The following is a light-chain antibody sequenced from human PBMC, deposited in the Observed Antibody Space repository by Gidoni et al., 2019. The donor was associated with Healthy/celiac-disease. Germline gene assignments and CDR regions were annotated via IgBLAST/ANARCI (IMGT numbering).Light chain of an antibody. CDR1: SSNLGNNY. CDR3: GTWDSSLSVV. J-gene: IGLJ2*01. V-gene: IGLV1-51*01. Sequence: QSVLTQPPSVSAAPGQKVTIPCSGSSSNLGNNYVSWYQQLPGTAPKLLIYDNKKRPSGIPDRFSGSKSGTSATLGITGLQTGDEADYYCGTWDSSLSVVFGGGTKLTVL. CDR2: DNK.